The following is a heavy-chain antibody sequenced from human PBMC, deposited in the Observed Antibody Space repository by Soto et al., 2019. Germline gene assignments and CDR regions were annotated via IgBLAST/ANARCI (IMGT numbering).Heavy chain of an antibody. V-gene: IGHV3-48*02. CDR1: GFTFSSYS. J-gene: IGHJ4*02. D-gene: IGHD2-15*01. Sequence: EVQLVESGGGLVQPGGSLRLSCAASGFTFSSYSMNWVRQAPGKGLEWVSYINSGSSTIYYADSVKGRFTISRDNAKNSLYLQMNSLRDEDTAVYYCARDGPRCSGGSCFDFWGQGTLVTVSS. CDR2: INSGSSTI. CDR3: ARDGPRCSGGSCFDF.